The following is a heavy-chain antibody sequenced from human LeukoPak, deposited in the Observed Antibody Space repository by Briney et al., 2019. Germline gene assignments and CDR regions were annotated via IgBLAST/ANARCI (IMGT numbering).Heavy chain of an antibody. J-gene: IGHJ4*02. CDR2: ISGSGGST. CDR1: GFTFSSYA. CDR3: AEGLHKWELLRVDY. Sequence: GGSLRLSCAASGFTFSSYAMSWVRQAPGKGLEWVSAISGSGGSTYYADSVKGRFTISRDNSKNTLYLQMNSLRAEDTAVYYCAEGLHKWELLRVDYWGQGTLVTVSS. D-gene: IGHD1-26*01. V-gene: IGHV3-23*01.